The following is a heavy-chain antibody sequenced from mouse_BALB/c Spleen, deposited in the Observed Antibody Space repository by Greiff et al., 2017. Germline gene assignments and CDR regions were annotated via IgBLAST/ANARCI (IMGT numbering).Heavy chain of an antibody. V-gene: IGHV5-9-3*01. J-gene: IGHJ2*01. Sequence: EVHLVESGGGLVKPGGSLKLSCAASGFTFSSYAMSWVRQTPEKRLEWVATISSGGSYTYYPDSVKGRFTISRDNAKNTLYLQMSSLRSEDTAMYYCARQGLTGTYFDYWGQGTTLTVSS. CDR1: GFTFSSYA. D-gene: IGHD4-1*01. CDR2: ISSGGSYT. CDR3: ARQGLTGTYFDY.